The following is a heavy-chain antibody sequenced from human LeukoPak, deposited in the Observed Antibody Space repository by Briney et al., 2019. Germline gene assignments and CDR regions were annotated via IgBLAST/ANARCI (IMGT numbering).Heavy chain of an antibody. CDR2: IYHSGST. Sequence: SETLSLTCAVSGGSISSGNWWSWVRQPPGKGLEWIGEIYHSGSTNYNPSLKSRVTISADKSKNQFSLKLSSVTAADTAVYYCARFSSIAAAFDYWGLGTLVTVSS. V-gene: IGHV4-4*02. CDR3: ARFSSIAAAFDY. CDR1: GGSISSGNW. D-gene: IGHD6-13*01. J-gene: IGHJ4*02.